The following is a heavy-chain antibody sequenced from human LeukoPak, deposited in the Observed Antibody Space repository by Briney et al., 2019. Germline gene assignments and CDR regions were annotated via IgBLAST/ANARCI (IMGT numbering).Heavy chain of an antibody. CDR1: GGSISSGDYY. Sequence: ASQTLSLTCTVSGGSISSGDYYWSWIRQPPGKGLEWIGYIYYSGSTYYNPSLKSRVTISVDTSKNQFSLKLSSVTAADTAVYYCARVPFGVVIYLDYWGQGTLVTVSS. CDR2: IYYSGST. D-gene: IGHD3-3*01. J-gene: IGHJ4*02. CDR3: ARVPFGVVIYLDY. V-gene: IGHV4-30-4*08.